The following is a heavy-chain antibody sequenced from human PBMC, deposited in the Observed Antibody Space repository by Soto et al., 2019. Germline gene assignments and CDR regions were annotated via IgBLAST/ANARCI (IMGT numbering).Heavy chain of an antibody. Sequence: EVQLLESGGGLVQPGGSLRLSCAASGFTFTSYGMNWVRQAPGKGLEWVSVISGSGGSTYYADSVKGRFTISRDNSKNTLYLQMNSLRAEDTAVYYCAKRTTGWYFDLWGRGTLVTVSS. J-gene: IGHJ2*01. CDR1: GFTFTSYG. V-gene: IGHV3-23*01. CDR3: AKRTTGWYFDL. CDR2: ISGSGGST.